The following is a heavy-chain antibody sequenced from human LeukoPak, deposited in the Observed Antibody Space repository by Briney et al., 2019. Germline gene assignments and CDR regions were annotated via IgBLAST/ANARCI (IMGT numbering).Heavy chain of an antibody. J-gene: IGHJ4*02. V-gene: IGHV3-21*01. CDR2: ISSSSSYI. CDR3: ARERNIVVVPAASQDIDY. CDR1: GFTFSSYS. Sequence: GGSLRLSCAASGFTFSSYSMNWVRQAPGKGLEWVSSISSSSSYIYYADSVKGRFTISRDNAKNSLYLQMNSLRAEDTAVYYCARERNIVVVPAASQDIDYWGQGTLVTVSS. D-gene: IGHD2-2*01.